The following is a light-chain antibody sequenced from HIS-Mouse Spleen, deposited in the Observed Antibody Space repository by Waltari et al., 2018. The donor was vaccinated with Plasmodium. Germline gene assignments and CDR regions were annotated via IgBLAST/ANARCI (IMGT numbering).Light chain of an antibody. CDR3: QAWDSSTAV. CDR1: KLGAKY. CDR2: QDS. V-gene: IGLV3-1*01. J-gene: IGLJ3*02. Sequence: SYELTQPPSVSVSPGQTASITCSGDKLGAKYACWYPQKPCQSPVLVIYQDSKRPSGIPERFSGSNSGNTATLTISGTQAMDEADYYCQAWDSSTAVFGGGTKLTVL.